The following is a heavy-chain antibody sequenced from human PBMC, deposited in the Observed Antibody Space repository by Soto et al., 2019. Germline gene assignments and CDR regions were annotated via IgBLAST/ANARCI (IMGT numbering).Heavy chain of an antibody. CDR3: ARVGQQLDLYSYYGMDV. CDR1: GYTFTSYD. D-gene: IGHD6-13*01. V-gene: IGHV1-69*13. Sequence: SVKVSCKTSGYTFTSYDINWVRQAPGQGLEWMGGIIPIFGTANYAQKFQGRVTITADESTGTAYMELSSLRSEDTAVYYCARVGQQLDLYSYYGMDVWGQGTTVTVSS. J-gene: IGHJ6*02. CDR2: IIPIFGTA.